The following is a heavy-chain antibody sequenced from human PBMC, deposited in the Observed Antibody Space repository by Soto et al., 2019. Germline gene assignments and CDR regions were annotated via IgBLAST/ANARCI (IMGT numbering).Heavy chain of an antibody. J-gene: IGHJ3*01. CDR3: ASGQINQNVFDF. CDR2: MYISGST. Sequence: QMQLQESGPGLVKPSETLSLTCSVAGVSISGYYWTWIRQTAGKGLEWIGRMYISGSTNYNPSLKSRATMSIDTSKNYFALKLRSVTAADTAVYYCASGQINQNVFDFWGQGTMVTVSS. V-gene: IGHV4-4*07. CDR1: GVSISGYY.